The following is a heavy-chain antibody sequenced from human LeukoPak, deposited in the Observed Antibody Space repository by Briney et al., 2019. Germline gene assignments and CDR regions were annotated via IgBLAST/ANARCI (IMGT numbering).Heavy chain of an antibody. CDR3: ARHGARGPTYYYGSGSYYSNFDY. D-gene: IGHD3-10*01. CDR1: GYSFTSYW. J-gene: IGHJ4*02. Sequence: GESLKISCKGSGYSFTSYWIGWVRQMPGKGLEWMGIIYPGDSDTRYSPSFQGQVTISADKSISTAYLQWSSLKASDTAMYYCARHGARGPTYYYGSGSYYSNFDYWGQGTLVTVSS. V-gene: IGHV5-51*01. CDR2: IYPGDSDT.